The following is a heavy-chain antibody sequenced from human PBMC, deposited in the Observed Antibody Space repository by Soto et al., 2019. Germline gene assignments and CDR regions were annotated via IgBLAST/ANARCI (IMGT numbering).Heavy chain of an antibody. J-gene: IGHJ3*02. CDR3: AKDLWQLVHLSPFDI. Sequence: PGGSLRLSCAASGFTFSRSGMHWVRQAPGKGLEWVAVISYDGSNKYYGDSVKGRFTISRDNSKSTLDQQMNSLRAEGTAVYYCAKDLWQLVHLSPFDIWGQGTMVTVSS. D-gene: IGHD6-6*01. CDR2: ISYDGSNK. V-gene: IGHV3-30*18. CDR1: GFTFSRSG.